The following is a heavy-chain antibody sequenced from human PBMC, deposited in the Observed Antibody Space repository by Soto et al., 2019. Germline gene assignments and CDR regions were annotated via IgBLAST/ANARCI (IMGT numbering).Heavy chain of an antibody. CDR1: GGSFSGYY. V-gene: IGHV4-34*01. Sequence: SETLSLTCAVYGGSFSGYYWSWIRQPPGKGLEWIGEINYSGSTNYNPSLKSRVTISVDTSKNQFSLKLSSVTAADTAVYYCARVGVVVAATVGYNWFDPWGQGTLVTVSS. CDR3: ARVGVVVAATVGYNWFDP. CDR2: INYSGST. D-gene: IGHD2-15*01. J-gene: IGHJ5*02.